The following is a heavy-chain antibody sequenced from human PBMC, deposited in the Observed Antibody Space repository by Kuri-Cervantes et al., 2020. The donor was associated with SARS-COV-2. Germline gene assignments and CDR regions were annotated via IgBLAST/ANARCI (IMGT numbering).Heavy chain of an antibody. Sequence: GGSLRLSCAASGFTFSNAWMNWVRQAPGKGLEWVGRIKSKTDGGTTDYAAPVKGRFTISRDDSKNTLYLQMNSLKTEDTAVYYCARSIGYSYGYGYFYYYGMDVWGQGTAVTVS. CDR1: GFTFSNAW. V-gene: IGHV3-15*07. D-gene: IGHD5-18*01. CDR3: ARSIGYSYGYGYFYYYGMDV. J-gene: IGHJ6*02. CDR2: IKSKTDGGTT.